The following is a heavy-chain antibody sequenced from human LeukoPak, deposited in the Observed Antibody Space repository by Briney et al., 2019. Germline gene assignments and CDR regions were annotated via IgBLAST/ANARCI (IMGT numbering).Heavy chain of an antibody. V-gene: IGHV1-18*04. J-gene: IGHJ4*02. CDR1: GYTFTGYY. CDR3: ARGSTARYYYDRSGYYRGAFDY. D-gene: IGHD3-22*01. Sequence: ASVKVSCKASGYTFTGYYMHWVRQAPGHGLEWMGWISGYNGNTSYAQKLQGRVTMTTVTSTSTAYMELRSLRSDDTAVYYCARGSTARYYYDRSGYYRGAFDYWGQGTLVTVSS. CDR2: ISGYNGNT.